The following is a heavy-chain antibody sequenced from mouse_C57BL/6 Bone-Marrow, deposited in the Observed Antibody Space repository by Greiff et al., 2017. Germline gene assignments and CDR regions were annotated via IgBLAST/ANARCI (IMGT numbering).Heavy chain of an antibody. D-gene: IGHD1-1*01. CDR3: AKWDDGSSYNYAMDY. V-gene: IGHV1-4*01. Sequence: VQLQQSGAELARPGASVKMSCKASGYTFTSYTMPWVKQRPGQGLEWIGYINPSSGYTKYNQKFKDKATLTSDKSSSTAYMQLSSLTSEDSAVYYCAKWDDGSSYNYAMDYWGQGTSVTVSS. CDR1: GYTFTSYT. J-gene: IGHJ4*01. CDR2: INPSSGYT.